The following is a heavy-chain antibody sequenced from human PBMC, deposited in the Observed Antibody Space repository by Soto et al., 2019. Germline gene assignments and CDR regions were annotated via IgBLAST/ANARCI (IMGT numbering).Heavy chain of an antibody. CDR3: ARGYCSSTSCYGGGYYYYYMDV. V-gene: IGHV1-69*02. D-gene: IGHD2-2*01. CDR1: GGTFSSYT. J-gene: IGHJ6*03. Sequence: VKVSCKASGGTFSSYTISWVRQAPGQGLEWMGRIIPILGIANYAQKSQGRVTITADKSTSTAYMELSSLRSEDTAVYYCARGYCSSTSCYGGGYYYYYMDVWGKGTTVTVSS. CDR2: IIPILGIA.